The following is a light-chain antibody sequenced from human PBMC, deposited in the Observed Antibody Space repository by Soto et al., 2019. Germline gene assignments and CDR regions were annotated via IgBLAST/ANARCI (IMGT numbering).Light chain of an antibody. CDR3: SSFTSRFTFV. J-gene: IGLJ1*01. CDR2: EVT. CDR1: RXDVGAYNY. V-gene: IGLV2-14*01. Sequence: QSVLTQPASVSGSPGQSIAICCTGTRXDVGAYNYVSWYQQHPGKAPKLMISEVTNRPSGVSDRFSGSKSGNTASLTISGLQAEDEADYYCSSFTSRFTFVFGTGTKVTVL.